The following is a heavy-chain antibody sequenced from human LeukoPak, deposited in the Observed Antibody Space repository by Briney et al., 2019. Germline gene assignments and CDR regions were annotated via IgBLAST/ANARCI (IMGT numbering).Heavy chain of an antibody. CDR2: ITGDGFST. V-gene: IGHV3-43*02. CDR3: ATGGLGSLEY. D-gene: IGHD3-16*01. Sequence: PGGSLRLSCAASGFTLDDSAMHWVRQAPGKGLEWVSLITGDGFSTSYADSVKGRFTISRDNSKNSLYLQMNSLRTEDTALYYCATGGLGSLEYWGQGTLVTVSS. CDR1: GFTLDDSA. J-gene: IGHJ4*02.